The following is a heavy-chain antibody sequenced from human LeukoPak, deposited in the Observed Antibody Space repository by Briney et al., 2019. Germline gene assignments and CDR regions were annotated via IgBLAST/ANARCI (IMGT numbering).Heavy chain of an antibody. CDR1: GFTFSDHY. J-gene: IGHJ4*02. Sequence: PGGSLRLSCAASGFTFSDHYMDWVRQAPGKGLEWVGRTRNKANSYTTEYAASVKGRFTISRDDSKNSLYLQMNSLKTEDTAVYYCARGRDKGPYYFDYWGQGTLVTVSS. CDR3: ARGRDKGPYYFDY. CDR2: TRNKANSYTT. V-gene: IGHV3-72*01. D-gene: IGHD2-15*01.